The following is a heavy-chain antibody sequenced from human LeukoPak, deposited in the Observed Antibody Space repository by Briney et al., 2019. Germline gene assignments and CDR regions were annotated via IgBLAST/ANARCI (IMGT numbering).Heavy chain of an antibody. V-gene: IGHV3-53*05. CDR3: AREQDIVVVVAAYYFDY. D-gene: IGHD2-15*01. J-gene: IGHJ4*02. CDR1: GFSVSHNY. CDR2: IYGDGST. Sequence: GGSLRLSCLVSGFSVSHNYVSWVRQAPGKGLEWVSNIYGDGSTNYADSVKGRFTISRDNSKNTLYLQMNSLRAEDTAVYYCAREQDIVVVVAAYYFDYWGQGTLVTVSS.